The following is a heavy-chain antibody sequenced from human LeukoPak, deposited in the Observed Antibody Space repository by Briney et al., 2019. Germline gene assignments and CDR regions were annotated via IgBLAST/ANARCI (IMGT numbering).Heavy chain of an antibody. D-gene: IGHD3-3*01. CDR2: IYYSGST. CDR1: GGSISSYY. CDR3: ARDLPGDFWSGYCLDY. Sequence: SETLSLTCTVSGGSISSYYWSWIRQPPGKGLEWIGYIYYSGSTNYNPSLKSRVTISVDTSKNQFSLKLSSVTAADTAVYYCARDLPGDFWSGYCLDYWGQGTLVTVSS. J-gene: IGHJ4*02. V-gene: IGHV4-59*12.